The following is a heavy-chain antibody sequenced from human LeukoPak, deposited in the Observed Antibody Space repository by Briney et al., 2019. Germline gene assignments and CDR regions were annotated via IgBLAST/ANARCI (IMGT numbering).Heavy chain of an antibody. D-gene: IGHD4-17*01. Sequence: ASVKVSCKASGYTFTSYYMHWVRQAPGQGLEWMGIINPSGGSTSYAQKFQGRVTITRDTSTSTVYMELSSLRSEDTAVYYCARGGYGDYEGYYYYYYGMDGWGQGTTVTVSS. CDR2: INPSGGST. J-gene: IGHJ6*02. CDR1: GYTFTSYY. CDR3: ARGGYGDYEGYYYYYYGMDG. V-gene: IGHV1-46*01.